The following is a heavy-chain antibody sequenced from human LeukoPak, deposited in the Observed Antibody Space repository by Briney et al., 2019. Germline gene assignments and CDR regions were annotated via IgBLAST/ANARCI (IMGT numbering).Heavy chain of an antibody. Sequence: NPSETLSLTCAVYGGSFSGYYWSWIRQPPGKGLEWIGEINHSGSTNYNPSLKSRVTMSVDTSKNQFSLKMSYVTAADTAMYYCARERSGSYYRWYFDLWGRGTLVTVSS. CDR2: INHSGST. V-gene: IGHV4-34*01. CDR1: GGSFSGYY. CDR3: ARERSGSYYRWYFDL. D-gene: IGHD1-26*01. J-gene: IGHJ2*01.